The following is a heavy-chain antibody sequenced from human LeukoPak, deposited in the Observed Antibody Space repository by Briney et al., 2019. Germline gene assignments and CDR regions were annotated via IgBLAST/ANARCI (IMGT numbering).Heavy chain of an antibody. CDR2: ISHSGST. D-gene: IGHD2-2*01. V-gene: IGHV4-38-2*02. CDR1: GYSISSDYY. CDR3: ARLGCSSTSCYQNS. J-gene: IGHJ4*02. Sequence: SETLSLTCSVSGYSISSDYYWSWIRQPPGKGLEWIGSISHSGSTSYYPSLKSRVTISIDTSKNQFSLKLNSVTAADTAVYYCARLGCSSTSCYQNSWGQGTLVTVSS.